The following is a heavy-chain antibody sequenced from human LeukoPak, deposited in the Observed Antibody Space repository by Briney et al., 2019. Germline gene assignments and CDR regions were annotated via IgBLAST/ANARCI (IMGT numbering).Heavy chain of an antibody. CDR3: ARQSMVRGVMIYGMDV. V-gene: IGHV3-33*01. Sequence: GGSLRLSCAASGLTFSSYGMPWVRQAPGKGLEWVAVIWYDGSNKYYADSVKGRFTISRDNSKNTLYLQMNSLRAEDTAVYYCARQSMVRGVMIYGMDVWGQGTTVTVSS. CDR2: IWYDGSNK. D-gene: IGHD3-10*01. CDR1: GLTFSSYG. J-gene: IGHJ6*02.